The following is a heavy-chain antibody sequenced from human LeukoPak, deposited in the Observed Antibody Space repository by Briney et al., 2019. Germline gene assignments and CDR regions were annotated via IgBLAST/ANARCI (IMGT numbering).Heavy chain of an antibody. Sequence: PGGSLRLSCAASGFTFSNYWMHWVRQVPGKGLVWVSRINPGGSSTTYADSVKGRFTISRDNSKNTLYLQMNSLRADDTAVFYCARAAYCSSTSCYRSYGLDVWGQGTTVTVSS. CDR3: ARAAYCSSTSCYRSYGLDV. V-gene: IGHV3-74*01. J-gene: IGHJ6*02. D-gene: IGHD2-2*01. CDR1: GFTFSNYW. CDR2: INPGGSST.